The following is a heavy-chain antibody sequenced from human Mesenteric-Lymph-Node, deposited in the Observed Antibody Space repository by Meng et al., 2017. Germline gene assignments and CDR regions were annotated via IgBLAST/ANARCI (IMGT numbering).Heavy chain of an antibody. CDR2: INHSGST. V-gene: IGHV4-34*01. D-gene: IGHD3-10*01. CDR3: ARENKSGSGSYLY. Sequence: SETLSLTCAVYGGSFSAYYWSWIRQPPGKGLEWIGEINHSGSTNYNPSLKSRVTISVDTSKKQISLDLTSVTAADTAVYYCARENKSGSGSYLYWGQGTPVTVSS. CDR1: GGSFSAYY. J-gene: IGHJ4*02.